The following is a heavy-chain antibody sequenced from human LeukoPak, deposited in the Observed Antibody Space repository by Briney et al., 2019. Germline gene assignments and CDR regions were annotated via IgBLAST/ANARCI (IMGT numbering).Heavy chain of an antibody. Sequence: SETLSLTCTVSGGSISSGDYYRSWIRPPPGKGLEWIGYIYYSGSTYYNPSLKSRVTISVDTSKNQFSLKLSSVTAADTAVYYCARVTVGATTTNAFDIWGQGTMVTVSS. CDR2: IYYSGST. D-gene: IGHD1-26*01. CDR1: GGSISSGDYY. V-gene: IGHV4-30-4*08. J-gene: IGHJ3*02. CDR3: ARVTVGATTTNAFDI.